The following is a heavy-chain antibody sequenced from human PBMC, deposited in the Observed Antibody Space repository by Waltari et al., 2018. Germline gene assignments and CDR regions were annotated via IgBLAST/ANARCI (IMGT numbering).Heavy chain of an antibody. Sequence: EVQLVESGGGLVQPGGSLRLSGAASGFPLGSYSMSWVRQAPGKGLEWISYIISTSSSSDYADSVKGRFTISRDNAKNSLYLQMDNLRTEDTAVYYCARETSKRFDYWGQGALVTVSS. J-gene: IGHJ4*02. CDR2: IISTSSSS. V-gene: IGHV3-48*04. CDR3: ARETSKRFDY. CDR1: GFPLGSYS.